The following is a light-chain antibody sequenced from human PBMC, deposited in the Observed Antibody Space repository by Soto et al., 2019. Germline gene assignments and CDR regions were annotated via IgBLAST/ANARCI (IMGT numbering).Light chain of an antibody. V-gene: IGKV1-39*01. CDR1: QSINTY. J-gene: IGKJ2*01. CDR2: AAS. Sequence: DIQMTQSPSSLSASVGDRVTITCRAGQSINTYLNWYQQKPGKAPKLLIYAASNLQSGVPSRFSGSGPGTDFPLTISSLQPGNSATYSGHQINGTPPKSTFGKGPSWRSN. CDR3: HQINGTPPKST.